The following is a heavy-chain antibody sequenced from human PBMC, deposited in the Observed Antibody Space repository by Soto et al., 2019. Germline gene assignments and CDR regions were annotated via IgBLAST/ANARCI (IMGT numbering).Heavy chain of an antibody. CDR3: ARHDHSSSRPYYYYGMDV. V-gene: IGHV5-10-1*01. Sequence: GESLKISCKGSGYSFTSYWISWVRQMPGKGLEWMGRIDPSDSYTNYSPSFQGHVTISADKSISTAYLQWSSLKASDTTMYYCARHDHSSSRPYYYYGMDVWGQGTTVTVSS. D-gene: IGHD6-6*01. CDR1: GYSFTSYW. J-gene: IGHJ6*02. CDR2: IDPSDSYT.